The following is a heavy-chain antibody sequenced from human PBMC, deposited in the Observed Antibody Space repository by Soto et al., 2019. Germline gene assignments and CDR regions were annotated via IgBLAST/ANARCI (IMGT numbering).Heavy chain of an antibody. CDR2: INPSDGNR. CDR1: GYSFSFYG. V-gene: IGHV1-18*01. CDR3: ARDRLRGYDSSGYSRGTLDYQYYFDY. D-gene: IGHD3-22*01. Sequence: ASVKVSCKASGYSFSFYGINWVRQAPGQGLEWMGWINPSDGNRNFAQKFEDRVTMTTATSTNTVFLELRSLKSDDTAIYYCARDRLRGYDSSGYSRGTLDYQYYFDYWGQG. J-gene: IGHJ4*02.